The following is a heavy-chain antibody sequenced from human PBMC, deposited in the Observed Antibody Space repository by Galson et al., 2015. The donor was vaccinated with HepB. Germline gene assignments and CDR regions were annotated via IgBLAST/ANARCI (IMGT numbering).Heavy chain of an antibody. J-gene: IGHJ5*02. CDR2: ISAGGGDT. D-gene: IGHD2-15*01. Sequence: SLRLSCAASGFTFSSYAMSWVRLTPGKGLEWVSTISAGGGDTYYADSVKGRFTISRDNSKNTMYLQMNSLRAEDTALYYCVRTPRYCSGGSCYGGWFDPWGQGTLVTVSS. CDR3: VRTPRYCSGGSCYGGWFDP. CDR1: GFTFSSYA. V-gene: IGHV3-23*01.